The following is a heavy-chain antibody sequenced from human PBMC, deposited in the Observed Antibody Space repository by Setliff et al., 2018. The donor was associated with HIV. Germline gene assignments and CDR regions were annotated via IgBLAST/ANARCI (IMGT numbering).Heavy chain of an antibody. V-gene: IGHV7-4-1*02. CDR2: INTVTGNP. CDR1: GYTFNSYG. J-gene: IGHJ4*02. D-gene: IGHD2-15*01. Sequence: ASVKVSCKASGYTFNSYGINWVRQAPGQGLEWTGWINTVTGNPTYAQGFTGRFVFSLDTSVSTAYLQISSLKAEDSAVYYCARRMEMTPIGYWGQGTLVTVSS. CDR3: ARRMEMTPIGY.